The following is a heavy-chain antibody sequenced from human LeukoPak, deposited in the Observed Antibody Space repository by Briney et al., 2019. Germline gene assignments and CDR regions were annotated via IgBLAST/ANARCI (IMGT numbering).Heavy chain of an antibody. CDR1: GFTFSSYA. J-gene: IGHJ4*02. CDR3: AKQFPDYYDSSGYSDPFDY. V-gene: IGHV3-23*01. Sequence: GGSLRLSCAASGFTFSSYAMSWVRQAPGKGLEWVSAISGSGGSTYYADSVKGRLTISRDNSKNTLYLQMNSLRAENTAVYYCAKQFPDYYDSSGYSDPFDYWGQGTLVTVSS. D-gene: IGHD3-22*01. CDR2: ISGSGGST.